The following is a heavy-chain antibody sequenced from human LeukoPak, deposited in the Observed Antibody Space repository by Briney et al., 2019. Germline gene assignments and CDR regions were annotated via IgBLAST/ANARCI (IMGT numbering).Heavy chain of an antibody. CDR3: ASEPSTYDFWSGYYQIY. V-gene: IGHV1-46*01. Sequence: GASVKVSCKASGYTFTSYYMHWVRQAPGQGLEWMGIINPSGGSTSYAQKFQGRVTMTRDTSTSTVYMKLSSLRSEDTAVYYCASEPSTYDFWSGYYQIYWGQGTLVTVSS. J-gene: IGHJ4*02. D-gene: IGHD3-3*01. CDR1: GYTFTSYY. CDR2: INPSGGST.